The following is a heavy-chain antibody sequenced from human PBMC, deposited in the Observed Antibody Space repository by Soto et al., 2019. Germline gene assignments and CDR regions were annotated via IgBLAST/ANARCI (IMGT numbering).Heavy chain of an antibody. CDR1: GGSISSYY. CDR3: ARIYCSSTSCLPTYYYYYMDV. J-gene: IGHJ6*03. Sequence: SETLSLTCTVSGGSISSYYWSWIRQPPGKGLEWIGYIYYSGSTNYNPHLKSRVTISVDTSKNQFSLKLSSVTASDTAVYYCARIYCSSTSCLPTYYYYYMDVWGKGTTVTVSS. CDR2: IYYSGST. V-gene: IGHV4-59*08. D-gene: IGHD2-2*01.